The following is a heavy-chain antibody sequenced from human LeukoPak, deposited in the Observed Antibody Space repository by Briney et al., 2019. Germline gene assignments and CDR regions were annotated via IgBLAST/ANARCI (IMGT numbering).Heavy chain of an antibody. Sequence: ASVKVSCKASGYIFTGYYMHWVRQAPGQGPEWMGWSNPNSGGTNYAQKFQGRVTMTRDPSISTAYMELSRLRSDDTAVYYCARSTGTTFGFSDYWGQGTLVTVSS. D-gene: IGHD3-16*01. CDR3: ARSTGTTFGFSDY. CDR2: SNPNSGGT. V-gene: IGHV1-2*02. CDR1: GYIFTGYY. J-gene: IGHJ4*02.